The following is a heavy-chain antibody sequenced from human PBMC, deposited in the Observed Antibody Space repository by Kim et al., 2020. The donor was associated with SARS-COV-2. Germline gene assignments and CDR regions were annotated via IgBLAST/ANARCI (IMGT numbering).Heavy chain of an antibody. CDR1: GDSISGNSYY. D-gene: IGHD2-21*01. V-gene: IGHV4-39*01. Sequence: SETLSLTCSVSGDSISGNSYYWAWIRQPPGKELEWIGSIYYSGATYYNPSLKSRVTISVDTAKNQFSLRLSSVTAADTAMYYCARVLGVVSASPVGWFDPGGEGPRLTVPS. J-gene: IGHJ5*02. CDR2: IYYSGAT. CDR3: ARVLGVVSASPVGWFDP.